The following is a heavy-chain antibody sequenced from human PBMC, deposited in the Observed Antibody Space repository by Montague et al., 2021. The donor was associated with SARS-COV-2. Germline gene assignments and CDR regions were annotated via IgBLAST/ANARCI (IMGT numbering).Heavy chain of an antibody. CDR1: GGSISSSSYY. Sequence: SETLSLTCTVSGGSISSSSYYWGWIRQPPGKGLEWIGSIYYSGSTYYNPSLKSRVTISVDTSKNQFSLKLSSVTAADTAVYYCARDIVATIFPQQFDYWGQGTLVTVSS. CDR2: IYYSGST. CDR3: ARDIVATIFPQQFDY. D-gene: IGHD5-12*01. V-gene: IGHV4-39*02. J-gene: IGHJ4*02.